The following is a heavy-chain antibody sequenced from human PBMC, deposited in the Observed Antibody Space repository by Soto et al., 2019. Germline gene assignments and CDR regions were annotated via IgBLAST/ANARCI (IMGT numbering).Heavy chain of an antibody. CDR1: GVSISSGSYY. CDR2: MSYSGIT. D-gene: IGHD1-7*01. V-gene: IGHV4-30-4*01. J-gene: IGHJ4*02. CDR3: ATMGTPATGLYYFDN. Sequence: SETLSLTCTVSGVSISSGSYYWSWIRQPPGKGLEWIGFMSYSGITSYNASLKSRITMSVDTSKRQFSLSLSFVTAADTAVYYCATMGTPATGLYYFDNWGQGTLVTVSS.